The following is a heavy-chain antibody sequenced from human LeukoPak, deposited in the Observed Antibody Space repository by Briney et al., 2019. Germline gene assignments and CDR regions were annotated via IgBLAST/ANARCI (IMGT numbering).Heavy chain of an antibody. CDR2: FDPEDGET. CDR3: ATGEYYYDSSGYQD. CDR1: GYTLTELS. V-gene: IGHV1-24*01. D-gene: IGHD3-22*01. Sequence: ASVEVSCKVSGYTLTELSMHWVRQAPGKGLEWMGGFDPEDGETIYAQKFQGRVTMTEDTSTDTAYMELSSLRSEDTAVYYCATGEYYYDSSGYQDWGQGTLVTVSS. J-gene: IGHJ4*02.